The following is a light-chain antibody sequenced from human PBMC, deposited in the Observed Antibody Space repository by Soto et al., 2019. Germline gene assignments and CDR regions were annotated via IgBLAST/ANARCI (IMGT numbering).Light chain of an antibody. CDR2: EVS. CDR1: NSDVGSYNL. V-gene: IGLV2-23*02. J-gene: IGLJ1*01. Sequence: QSALTQPASVSGSPGQSITISCTGTNSDVGSYNLVSWYQQHPGKAPKVMIYEVSKRPSGVPNRFSGSKSGNTASLTISGLQAEDEADYYCCSYAGSSTYVFGTGTKFTVL. CDR3: CSYAGSSTYV.